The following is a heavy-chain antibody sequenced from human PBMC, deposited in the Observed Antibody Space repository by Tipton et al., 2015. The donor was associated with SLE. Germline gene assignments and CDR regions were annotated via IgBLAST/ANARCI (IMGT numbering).Heavy chain of an antibody. Sequence: TLSLTCTVSGGSISSSSYFWGWIRQPPGEGLEWIGAIYHSGSTYYSPSLKSRVTISIDTSKNQFSLKLSSVTAADTAVYYCARELDCSGSVCPFDYWGQGTLVTVSS. CDR1: GGSISSSSYF. V-gene: IGHV4-39*07. J-gene: IGHJ4*02. CDR3: ARELDCSGSVCPFDY. CDR2: IYHSGST. D-gene: IGHD2-8*02.